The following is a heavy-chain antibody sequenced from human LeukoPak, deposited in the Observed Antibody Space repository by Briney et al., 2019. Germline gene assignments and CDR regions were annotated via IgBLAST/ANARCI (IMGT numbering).Heavy chain of an antibody. CDR1: GFTFRTYA. D-gene: IGHD4-17*01. CDR3: ASTDYGDYLWITY. J-gene: IGHJ4*02. CDR2: ISYDGSKI. V-gene: IGHV3-30-3*01. Sequence: GGSLRLSCAASGFTFRTYAMHWVRQAPGKGLEWVAVISYDGSKIYYADSVKGRFTISRDNSKNMLYLQMNSLRAEDTAVYYCASTDYGDYLWITYWGQGTLVTVSS.